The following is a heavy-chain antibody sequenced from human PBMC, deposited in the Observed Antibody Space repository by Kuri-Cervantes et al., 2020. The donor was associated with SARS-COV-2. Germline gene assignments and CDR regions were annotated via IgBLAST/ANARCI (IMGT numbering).Heavy chain of an antibody. J-gene: IGHJ5*02. CDR1: GFTSSSYS. Sequence: GGSLRLSCAASGFTSSSYSMNWVRQAPGKGLEWVSVIYSGGSTYYADSVKGRFTISRDNSKNTLYLQMNSLRAEDTAVYYCARDLAAVAGGGWFDPWGQGTLVTVSS. CDR2: IYSGGST. CDR3: ARDLAAVAGGGWFDP. D-gene: IGHD6-19*01. V-gene: IGHV3-66*02.